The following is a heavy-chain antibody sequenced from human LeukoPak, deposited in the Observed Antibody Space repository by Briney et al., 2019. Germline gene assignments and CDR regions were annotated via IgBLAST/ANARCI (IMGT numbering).Heavy chain of an antibody. J-gene: IGHJ4*02. CDR1: GLTFSRYW. D-gene: IGHD3-16*01. V-gene: IGHV3-7*02. CDR3: ARGPAGDPFDH. Sequence: PGGSLRLSCAASGLTFSRYWMSWVRQAPGKGLEWVANIKEDGTVKYYVESVKGRFTISRDNAKNSLYLQMSSLRVEDTAVYYCARGPAGDPFDHWGQGTLVTVSS. CDR2: IKEDGTVK.